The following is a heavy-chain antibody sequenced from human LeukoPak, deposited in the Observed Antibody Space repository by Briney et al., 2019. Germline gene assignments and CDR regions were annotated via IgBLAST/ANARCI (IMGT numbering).Heavy chain of an antibody. CDR1: GFTVSSNY. CDR2: IYSGGST. Sequence: AGGSLRPSWAPSGFTVSSNYMSWVRQAPGKGLEWVSVIYSGGSTYYADSVKGRFTISRHNSKNTLYLQMNSLRAEDTAVYYCASYYYDTPFDYWGQGTLVTVSS. V-gene: IGHV3-53*04. D-gene: IGHD3-22*01. CDR3: ASYYYDTPFDY. J-gene: IGHJ4*02.